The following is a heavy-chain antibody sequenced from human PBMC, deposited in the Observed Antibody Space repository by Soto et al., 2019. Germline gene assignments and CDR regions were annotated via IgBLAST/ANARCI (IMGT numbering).Heavy chain of an antibody. CDR2: ISYDGSNK. V-gene: IGHV3-30*18. CDR1: GFTFSSYG. D-gene: IGHD3-3*01. Sequence: QVQLVESGGGVVQPGRSLRLSCAASGFTFSSYGMHWVRQAPGKGLEWVAVISYDGSNKYYADSVKGRFTSSRDNYKNTLYPQMNSLRAQDTAVYYWAKERVGTILGPRWFDYLGQVTLVTGSS. J-gene: IGHJ4*02. CDR3: AKERVGTILGPRWFDY.